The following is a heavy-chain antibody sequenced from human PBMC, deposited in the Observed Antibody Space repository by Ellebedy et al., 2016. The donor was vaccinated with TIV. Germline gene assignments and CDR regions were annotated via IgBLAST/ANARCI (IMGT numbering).Heavy chain of an antibody. CDR3: ARHPIVGATRRFWFDP. V-gene: IGHV5-51*01. CDR1: GYSFTSYW. D-gene: IGHD1-26*01. Sequence: GESLKISXKGSGYSFTSYWIGWVRQMPGKGLEWMGIIYPGDSDTRYSPSFQGQVTISADKSISTAYLQWSSLKASDTAMYYCARHPIVGATRRFWFDPWGQGTLVTVSS. J-gene: IGHJ5*02. CDR2: IYPGDSDT.